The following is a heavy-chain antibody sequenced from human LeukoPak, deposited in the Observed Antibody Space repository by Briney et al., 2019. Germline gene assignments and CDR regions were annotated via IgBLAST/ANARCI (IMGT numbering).Heavy chain of an antibody. Sequence: SETLSLTCTVSGGSISSYYWSWIRQPAGKGLEWIGRIYTSGSTYYNPSLKSRATISVDTPKNQFSLKLSSVTAADTAVYYCARQTGSGLFILPGGQGTLVTVSS. CDR1: GGSISSYY. J-gene: IGHJ4*02. CDR3: ARQTGSGLFILP. D-gene: IGHD3/OR15-3a*01. V-gene: IGHV4-4*07. CDR2: IYTSGST.